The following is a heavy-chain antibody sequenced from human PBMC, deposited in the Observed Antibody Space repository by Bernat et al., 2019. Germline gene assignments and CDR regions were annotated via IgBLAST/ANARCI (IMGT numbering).Heavy chain of an antibody. D-gene: IGHD3-10*01. CDR2: ISYDGSNK. CDR1: GFTFSSYA. Sequence: QVQLVESGGGVVQPGRSLRLSCAASGFTFSSYAMHWVRQAPGKGVGWVAVISYDGSNKYYADSVKGRFTISRDNSKNTLYLQMNSLRAEDTAVYYCARVSGYYGSGSYTYYYYGMDVWGQGTTVTVSS. J-gene: IGHJ6*02. V-gene: IGHV3-30-3*01. CDR3: ARVSGYYGSGSYTYYYYGMDV.